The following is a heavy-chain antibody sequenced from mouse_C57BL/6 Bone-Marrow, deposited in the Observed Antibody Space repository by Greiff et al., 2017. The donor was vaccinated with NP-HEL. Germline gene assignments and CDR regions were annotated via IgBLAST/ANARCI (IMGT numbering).Heavy chain of an antibody. J-gene: IGHJ1*03. CDR1: GYTFTDYE. V-gene: IGHV1-15*01. CDR3: TRGVYYDYLHWYFDV. Sequence: LQESGAELVRPGASVTLSCKASGYTFTDYEMHWVKQTPVHGLEWIGAIDPETGGTAYNQKFKGKAILTADKSSSTAYMELRSLTSEDSAVYYCTRGVYYDYLHWYFDVWGTGTTVTVSS. D-gene: IGHD2-4*01. CDR2: IDPETGGT.